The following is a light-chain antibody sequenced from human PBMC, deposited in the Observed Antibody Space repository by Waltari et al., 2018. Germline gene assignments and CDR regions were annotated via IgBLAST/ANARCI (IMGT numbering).Light chain of an antibody. CDR2: GVS. CDR3: HQYNNWWT. J-gene: IGKJ1*01. CDR1: QSVSTN. Sequence: TVLTQSPATLSVPPAERVTLSCRASQSVSTNLAWYQQKPGQAPRLLIYGVSTRATGIPGRFSGSGSGTEFTLTINTLQSEEFAVYYCHQYNNWWTFGQGTKVEIK. V-gene: IGKV3D-15*01.